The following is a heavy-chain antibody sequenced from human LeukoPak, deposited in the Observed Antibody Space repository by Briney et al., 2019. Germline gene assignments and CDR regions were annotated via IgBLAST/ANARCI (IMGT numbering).Heavy chain of an antibody. CDR2: IYTSGST. V-gene: IGHV4-4*07. CDR3: ARDFDFWSGYYEEAFWFDP. D-gene: IGHD3-3*01. Sequence: SETLSFTCTVSGGSISSYYWSWIRQPAEKGLEWIGRIYTSGSTNYNPSLKSRVTMSVDTSKNQFSLKLSSVTAADTAVYYCARDFDFWSGYYEEAFWFDPWGQGTLVTVSS. CDR1: GGSISSYY. J-gene: IGHJ5*02.